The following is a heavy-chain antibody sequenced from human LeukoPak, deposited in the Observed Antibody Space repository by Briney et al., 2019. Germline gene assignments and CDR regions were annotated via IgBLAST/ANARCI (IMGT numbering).Heavy chain of an antibody. CDR1: GFTFSSNS. CDR2: IYYSGST. CDR3: AREGVFGSGSYLHDAFDI. J-gene: IGHJ3*02. D-gene: IGHD3-10*01. V-gene: IGHV4-59*01. Sequence: GSLRLSCAASGFTFSSNSMNWVRQPPGKGLEWIGYIYYSGSTNYNPSLKSRVTISVDTSKNQFSLKLSSVTAADTAVYYCAREGVFGSGSYLHDAFDIWGQGTMVTVSS.